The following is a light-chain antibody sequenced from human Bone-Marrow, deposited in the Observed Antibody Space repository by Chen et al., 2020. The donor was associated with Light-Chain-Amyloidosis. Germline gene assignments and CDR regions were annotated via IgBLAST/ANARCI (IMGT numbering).Light chain of an antibody. Sequence: QSVLTQPPSESGAPGQRVTSPCSGSSANIENKYVYWYQHVPGTAPTLLIYRDNQRPSGVPDRFSGAKSGTSASLAISRLRSGNEADYYCATWDDSLDGWVFGGGTKVTVL. CDR1: SANIENKY. J-gene: IGLJ3*02. CDR3: ATWDDSLDGWV. V-gene: IGLV1-47*01. CDR2: RDN.